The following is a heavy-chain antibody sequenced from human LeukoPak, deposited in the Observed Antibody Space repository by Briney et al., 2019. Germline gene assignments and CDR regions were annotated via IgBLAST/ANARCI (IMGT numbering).Heavy chain of an antibody. CDR3: VRGHYADY. CDR2: IKPDGSDE. V-gene: IGHV3-7*01. Sequence: PGGSLRLSCAASGFAFSSYYMNWVRQAPGKGLEWVANIKPDGSDENYVDSVRGRFTISRDNAKSSVYLQMNSLRADDTALYYCVRGHYADYTSQGTLVTVSS. CDR1: GFAFSSYY. J-gene: IGHJ4*02.